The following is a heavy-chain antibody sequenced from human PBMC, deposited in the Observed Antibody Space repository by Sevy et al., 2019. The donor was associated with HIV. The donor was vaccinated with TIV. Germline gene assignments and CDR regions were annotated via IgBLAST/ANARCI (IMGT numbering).Heavy chain of an antibody. D-gene: IGHD3-22*01. CDR3: ARGNYYDNSGFPLYYFDY. J-gene: IGHJ4*02. CDR1: GYTFTNYY. CDR2: IHPSGGRT. Sequence: ASVKVSCKASGYTFTNYYLHWVRQAPGQGLEWMGIIHPSGGRTSYAQKFQGRVTMTSDTSTTTVYMDLGSLRSEDTAVYYCARGNYYDNSGFPLYYFDYWGRGTPVTVSS. V-gene: IGHV1-46*01.